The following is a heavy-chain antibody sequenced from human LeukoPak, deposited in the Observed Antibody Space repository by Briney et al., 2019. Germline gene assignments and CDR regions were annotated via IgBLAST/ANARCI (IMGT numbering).Heavy chain of an antibody. D-gene: IGHD1-1*01. CDR3: ARVSGTNYYYYGMDV. CDR1: GGSISSYY. CDR2: IYDSGST. Sequence: SETLSLTCTVSGGSISSYYWSWIRQPPGKGLEWIGYIYDSGSTNYNPSLKSRVTISVDTSKNQFSLKLSSVTAADAAVYYCARVSGTNYYYYGMDVWGQGTTVTVSS. J-gene: IGHJ6*02. V-gene: IGHV4-59*01.